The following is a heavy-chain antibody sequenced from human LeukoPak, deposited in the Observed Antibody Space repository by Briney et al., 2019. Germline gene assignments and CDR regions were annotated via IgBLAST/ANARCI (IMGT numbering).Heavy chain of an antibody. J-gene: IGHJ4*02. CDR2: TGRTGGTT. V-gene: IGHV3-23*01. CDR3: ASPLNYYDSSGYFGY. CDR1: GFTFDNYA. Sequence: PGGSLRLSCAASGFTFDNYAMHWVRQAPGKGLEWVSATGRTGGTTYYADSVKGRFTISRDNSKNTLYLQMNSLRAEDTAVYYCASPLNYYDSSGYFGYWGQGTLVTVSS. D-gene: IGHD3-22*01.